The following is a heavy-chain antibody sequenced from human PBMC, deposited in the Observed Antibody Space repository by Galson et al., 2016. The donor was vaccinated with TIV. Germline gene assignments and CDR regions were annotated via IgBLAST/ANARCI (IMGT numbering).Heavy chain of an antibody. CDR1: GFDFGSYA. Sequence: SLRLSCAASGFDFGSYALSWVRLAPGKGLEWISGISASGTGPDYADPVKGRFTISRDNSKNTLYLQMASLRGDDTATYYCAREVAADGELDYWGQGTLVIVS. D-gene: IGHD6-13*01. CDR2: ISASGTGP. V-gene: IGHV3-23*01. J-gene: IGHJ4*02. CDR3: AREVAADGELDY.